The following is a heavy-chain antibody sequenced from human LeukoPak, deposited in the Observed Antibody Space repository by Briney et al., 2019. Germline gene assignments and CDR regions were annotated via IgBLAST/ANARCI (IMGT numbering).Heavy chain of an antibody. CDR2: IYHSGST. CDR3: ARATGRGAWFGEFINWFDP. V-gene: IGHV4-30-2*01. Sequence: SETLSLTCAVSGGSISSGGYSWSWIRQPPGKGLEWIGYIYHSGSTYYNPSLKSRVTISVDRSKNQFSLKLSSVTAADTAVYYCARATGRGAWFGEFINWFDPWGQGTLVTVSS. D-gene: IGHD3-10*01. CDR1: GGSISSGGYS. J-gene: IGHJ5*02.